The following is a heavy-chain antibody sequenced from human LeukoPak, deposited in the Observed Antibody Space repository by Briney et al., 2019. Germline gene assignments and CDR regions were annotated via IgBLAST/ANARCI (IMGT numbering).Heavy chain of an antibody. CDR2: ISYDGSNK. CDR1: GFTFSSYG. Sequence: PGRSLRLSCAASGFTFSSYGMHWVRQAPGKGLEWVAVISYDGSNKYYAGSVKGRFTISRDNSKNTLYLQMNSLRAEDTAVYYCAKPFAYSSSWYYFDYWGQGTLVTVSS. D-gene: IGHD6-13*01. CDR3: AKPFAYSSSWYYFDY. J-gene: IGHJ4*02. V-gene: IGHV3-30*18.